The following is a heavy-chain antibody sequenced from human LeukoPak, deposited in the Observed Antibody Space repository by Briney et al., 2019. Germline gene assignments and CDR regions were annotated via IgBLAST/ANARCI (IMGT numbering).Heavy chain of an antibody. CDR3: ARVTGYMIEDYFDY. CDR1: GGSISSYY. Sequence: SETLSLTCTVSGGSISSYYWSWIRQPPGKGLEWIGYIHYSGSINYNPSLKSRVTISVETSKNQFSLKLSSVTAADTAVYYCARVTGYMIEDYFDYWGQGTLVTVSS. V-gene: IGHV4-59*01. D-gene: IGHD3-22*01. J-gene: IGHJ4*02. CDR2: IHYSGSI.